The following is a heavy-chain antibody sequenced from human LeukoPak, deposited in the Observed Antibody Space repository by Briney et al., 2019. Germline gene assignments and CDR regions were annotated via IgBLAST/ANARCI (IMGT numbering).Heavy chain of an antibody. CDR2: IYYSGTT. Sequence: PSETLSLTCTVSGGSISSSSYYWVWIRQPPGKGLEWIGSIYYSGTTYYNPSLKSRVTISVDTSKNQFSLKLSSVTAADTAVYYCARLGNYYGSGTYWDYWGQGTLVTVSS. V-gene: IGHV4-39*01. D-gene: IGHD3-10*01. CDR3: ARLGNYYGSGTYWDY. J-gene: IGHJ4*02. CDR1: GGSISSSSYY.